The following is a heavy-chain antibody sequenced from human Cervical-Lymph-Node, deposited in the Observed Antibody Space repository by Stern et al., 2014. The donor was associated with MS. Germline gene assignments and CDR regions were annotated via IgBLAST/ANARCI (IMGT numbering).Heavy chain of an antibody. CDR3: AADGYGDYVDYYYGMDV. V-gene: IGHV1-58*01. CDR2: IVVGSGNT. J-gene: IGHJ6*02. D-gene: IGHD4-17*01. Sequence: QLVQSGPEVKKPGTSVRVSCKASGFTSTISAVQWVRQARGQRLEWLGWIVVGSGNTNYAQKFQERVTITRDMSTSTAYMELSSLKSEDTAVYYCAADGYGDYVDYYYGMDVWGQGTTVTVSS. CDR1: GFTSTISA.